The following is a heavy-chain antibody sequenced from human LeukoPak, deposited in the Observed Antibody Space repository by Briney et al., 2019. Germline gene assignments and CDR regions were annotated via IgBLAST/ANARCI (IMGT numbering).Heavy chain of an antibody. J-gene: IGHJ5*02. CDR1: GFTFSSYA. D-gene: IGHD2-2*02. CDR2: ISGSGGST. Sequence: GGSLRLSCAASGFTFSSYAMNWVRQAPGKGLEWVSTISGSGGSTNYADSVKGRFTISRDNSKNTLYLQMNSLRAEDTAVYYCAKPHRAYCSSTSCSTAFDPWGQGTLVTVSS. V-gene: IGHV3-23*01. CDR3: AKPHRAYCSSTSCSTAFDP.